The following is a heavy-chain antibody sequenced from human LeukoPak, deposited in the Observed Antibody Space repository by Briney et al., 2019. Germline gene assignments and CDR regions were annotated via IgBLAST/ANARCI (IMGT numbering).Heavy chain of an antibody. CDR3: ASRGPAEYYYYYYMDV. J-gene: IGHJ6*03. CDR1: GHTFTGYY. CDR2: INANSGDT. Sequence: EASVKVSCKASGHTFTGYYMHWVRQAPGQGLEWMGWINANSGDTNYAQKFQGRVTMTRDTSISTAYMELSRLRSDDTAVYHCASRGPAEYYYYYYMDVWGKGTTVTVSS. D-gene: IGHD1-14*01. V-gene: IGHV1-2*02.